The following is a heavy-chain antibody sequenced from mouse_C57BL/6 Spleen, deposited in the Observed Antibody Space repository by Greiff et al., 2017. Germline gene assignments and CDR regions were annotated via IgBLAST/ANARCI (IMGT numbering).Heavy chain of an antibody. CDR3: TRYGMYYFDY. J-gene: IGHJ2*01. D-gene: IGHD1-1*01. V-gene: IGHV1-9*01. CDR1: GYNITGDW. Sequence: QVQLQQSGAELMRPGASVKFSCTATGYNITGDWIEWVKQRPGHGLEWIGEILPGSGSTNYYGKFKGKATFTADTSSNTAYMQLSSLTTEDSAIYYCTRYGMYYFDYWGQGTTLTVSS. CDR2: ILPGSGST.